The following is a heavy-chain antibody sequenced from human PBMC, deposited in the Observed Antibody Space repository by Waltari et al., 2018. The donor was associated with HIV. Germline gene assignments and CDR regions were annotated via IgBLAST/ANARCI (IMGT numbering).Heavy chain of an antibody. Sequence: EVRLVESGGGLVQPGGSLRLPCAAPGFTFSSSWVTWVRQAPGKGLEWVANIKEDGSEIHYVDSVKGRFTISRDNAKNSLYLQMNSLRAEDTAVYYCARRQQLTDWGQGTLVTVSS. V-gene: IGHV3-7*01. CDR2: IKEDGSEI. J-gene: IGHJ4*02. CDR1: GFTFSSSW. D-gene: IGHD6-13*01. CDR3: ARRQQLTD.